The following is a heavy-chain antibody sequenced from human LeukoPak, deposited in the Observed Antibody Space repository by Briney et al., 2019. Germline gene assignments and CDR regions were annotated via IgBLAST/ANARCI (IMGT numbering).Heavy chain of an antibody. CDR1: GDSISSGGYF. Sequence: SETLSLTCTVSGDSISSGGYFWSWIRQPRGKGLEWIGYIYHSGSTYYNPSLKSRVTISVDTSKNQFSLKLSSVTAADTAVYYCASRVTFPNYYYYMDVWGKGTTVTVSS. CDR2: IYHSGST. CDR3: ASRVTFPNYYYYMDV. J-gene: IGHJ6*03. V-gene: IGHV4-30-2*01. D-gene: IGHD2-21*02.